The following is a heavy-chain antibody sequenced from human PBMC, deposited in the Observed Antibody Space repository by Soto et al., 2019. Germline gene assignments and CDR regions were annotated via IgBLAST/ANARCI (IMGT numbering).Heavy chain of an antibody. V-gene: IGHV3-23*01. Sequence: PGGSLRLSCAASGFTFSSYAMSWVRQAPGKGLEWVSAISGSGGSTYYADSVKGRFTISRDNSKNTLYLQMNSLRVEDTAVYYCAKDGLGFGELPYSDYWGQGTLVTVSS. CDR1: GFTFSSYA. CDR2: ISGSGGST. CDR3: AKDGLGFGELPYSDY. J-gene: IGHJ4*02. D-gene: IGHD3-10*01.